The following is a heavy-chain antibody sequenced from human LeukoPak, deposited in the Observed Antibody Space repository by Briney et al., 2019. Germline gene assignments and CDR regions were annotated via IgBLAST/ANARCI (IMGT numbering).Heavy chain of an antibody. J-gene: IGHJ6*02. CDR1: GGSISIGDYY. CDR3: ARDVYSNYYYGMDV. CDR2: IYYSGST. V-gene: IGHV4-30-4*01. D-gene: IGHD4-11*01. Sequence: SQTLSLTCTVSGGSISIGDYYWSWIRQPPGKGLEWIGYIYYSGSTYYNPSLKSRVTISVDTSKNQFSLKLSSVTAADTAVYYCARDVYSNYYYGMDVWGQGTTVTVSS.